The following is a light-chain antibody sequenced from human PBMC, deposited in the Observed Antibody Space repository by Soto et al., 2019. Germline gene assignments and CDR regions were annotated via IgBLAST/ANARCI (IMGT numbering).Light chain of an antibody. Sequence: EIVLTHSPATLSLSPGERATLSCSASQSVDVFLAWYQQRPGQAPRLLIYDASKRATYVPSRFSGSGSGTDFTLTISSLEPEDFAVYYCQQRSNRPLTFGGGTKVDIK. V-gene: IGKV3-11*01. CDR3: QQRSNRPLT. CDR1: QSVDVF. J-gene: IGKJ4*01. CDR2: DAS.